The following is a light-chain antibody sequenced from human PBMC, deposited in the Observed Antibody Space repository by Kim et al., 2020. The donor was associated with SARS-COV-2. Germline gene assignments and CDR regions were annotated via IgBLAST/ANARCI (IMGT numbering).Light chain of an antibody. CDR3: QKYNSATWT. CDR1: QVISNY. J-gene: IGKJ1*01. CDR2: AAS. V-gene: IGKV1-27*01. Sequence: ASVGARVTITCRASQVISNYLAWYQQNPGKVPKLLIYAASTLQSGVPSRFSGSGSGTDFTLTISSLQPEDVATYYCQKYNSATWTFGQGTKVDIK.